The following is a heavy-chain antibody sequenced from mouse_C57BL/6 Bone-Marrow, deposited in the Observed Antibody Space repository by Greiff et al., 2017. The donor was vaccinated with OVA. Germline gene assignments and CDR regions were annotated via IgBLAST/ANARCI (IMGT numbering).Heavy chain of an antibody. J-gene: IGHJ3*01. CDR3: AHWAWFAY. V-gene: IGHV1-19*01. CDR2: INPYNGGT. CDR1: GYTFTDYY. Sequence: VQLQQSGPVLVKPGASVKMSCKSSGYTFTDYYMNWLKQSHGKSLEWIGVINPYNGGTSYNQKFKGKATLTVDKSSSTAYMELNSLTSEDSAVYYCAHWAWFAYWGQGTLVTVSA. D-gene: IGHD4-1*01.